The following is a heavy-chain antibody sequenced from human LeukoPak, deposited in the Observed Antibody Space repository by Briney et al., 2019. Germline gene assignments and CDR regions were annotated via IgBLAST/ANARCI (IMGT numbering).Heavy chain of an antibody. CDR2: IKQDGSEK. D-gene: IGHD6-19*01. CDR1: GFTFSSYG. Sequence: GGSLRLSCAASGFTFSSYGMSWVRQAPGKGLEWVAIIKQDGSEKYYVDSVKGRFTISRDNAKNSLYLQMNSLRAEDTAVYYCAKGRQQWLVRVVDYWGQGTLVTVSS. J-gene: IGHJ4*02. CDR3: AKGRQQWLVRVVDY. V-gene: IGHV3-7*03.